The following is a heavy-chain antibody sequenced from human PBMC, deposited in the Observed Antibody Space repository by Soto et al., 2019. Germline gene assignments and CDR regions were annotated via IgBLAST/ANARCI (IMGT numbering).Heavy chain of an antibody. V-gene: IGHV4-4*07. CDR2: IYSSGSS. CDR3: ARLFTVTTDYYFGMDV. CDR1: GGSISGSY. D-gene: IGHD4-17*01. Sequence: VQLRESGPGLVKPSETLSLSCTVSGGSISGSYWSLVRQPSGKGLECIGRIYSSGSSNYNPSLNSRLTMSLDTSKNQFSLKLRSVTAADTAIYYCARLFTVTTDYYFGMDVWGQGTTVTVSS. J-gene: IGHJ6*02.